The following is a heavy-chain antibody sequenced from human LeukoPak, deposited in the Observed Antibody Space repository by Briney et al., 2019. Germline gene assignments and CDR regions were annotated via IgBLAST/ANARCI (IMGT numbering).Heavy chain of an antibody. D-gene: IGHD3-3*01. CDR1: GGSISSISYY. J-gene: IGHJ4*02. V-gene: IGHV4-39*01. CDR3: ATHYDFWSGYYIPNDY. CDR2: IYYSGST. Sequence: SDTLSLTCTVSGGSISSISYYWGWIRQPPGKGLEWIGSIYYSGSTYYNPSLKSRVTISVDTSKNQFSLKLSSVTAADTAVYYCATHYDFWSGYYIPNDYWGQGTLVTVSS.